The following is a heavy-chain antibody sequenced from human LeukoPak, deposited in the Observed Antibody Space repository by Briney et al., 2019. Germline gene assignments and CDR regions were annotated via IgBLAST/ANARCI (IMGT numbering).Heavy chain of an antibody. Sequence: GGPLKFPGEAPGFPLVINKISGVGKTQGKGLEWVLHIYTDNNIQQSDAVKGRFTISRDNAKNSLYLQMNSLRAEDTAVYYCARASNSPFDYWGQGTLVTVSS. D-gene: IGHD2-21*01. CDR3: ARASNSPFDY. CDR2: IYTDNNI. V-gene: IGHV3-48*03. CDR1: GFPLVIN. J-gene: IGHJ4*02.